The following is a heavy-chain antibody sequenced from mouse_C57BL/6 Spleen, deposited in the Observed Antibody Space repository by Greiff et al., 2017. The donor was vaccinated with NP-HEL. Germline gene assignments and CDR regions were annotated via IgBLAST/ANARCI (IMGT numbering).Heavy chain of an antibody. CDR2: IDPEDGDT. CDR3: TRGQLRLREYAMDY. V-gene: IGHV14-1*01. Sequence: DVKLQESGAELVRPGASVKLSCTASGFNIKDYYMHWVKQRPEQGLEWIGRIDPEDGDTEYAPKFQGKATMTADTSSNTAYLQLSSLTSEDTAVYYCTRGQLRLREYAMDYWGQGTSVTVSS. D-gene: IGHD3-2*02. CDR1: GFNIKDYY. J-gene: IGHJ4*01.